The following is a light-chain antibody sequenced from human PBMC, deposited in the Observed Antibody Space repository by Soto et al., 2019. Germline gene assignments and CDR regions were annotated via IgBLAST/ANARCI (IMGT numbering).Light chain of an antibody. J-gene: IGKJ5*01. V-gene: IGKV3-20*01. CDR3: QQYDNSPST. CDR1: QSVSNNY. CDR2: GAS. Sequence: ETVMTQSPGTLSLSPGERATISCRASQSVSNNYLDWYLQKPGQAPRLLIYGASTRATGIPDRFSGSGSGTDFTLTITRLEPEDFAVYYCQQYDNSPSTFGQGTRLEI.